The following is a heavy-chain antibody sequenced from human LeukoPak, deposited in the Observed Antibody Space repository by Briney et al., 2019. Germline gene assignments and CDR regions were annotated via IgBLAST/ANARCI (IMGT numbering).Heavy chain of an antibody. D-gene: IGHD2-15*01. J-gene: IGHJ6*03. Sequence: GGSLRLSCAASGFNYENYGMTWVRQAPGKGLEWVTGINWNGGVKGYADSVKGRITISRDNSKNTLYLQMNSLRAEDTAIYYCAKNGDRGAYCTGGTCYPYFYYYMDVWGKGTTVTI. V-gene: IGHV3-20*04. CDR2: INWNGGVK. CDR3: AKNGDRGAYCTGGTCYPYFYYYMDV. CDR1: GFNYENYG.